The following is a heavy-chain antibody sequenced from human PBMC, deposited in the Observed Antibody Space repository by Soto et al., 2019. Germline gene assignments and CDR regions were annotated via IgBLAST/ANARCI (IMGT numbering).Heavy chain of an antibody. CDR3: AKDSQQILLWFGELFA. J-gene: IGHJ5*02. CDR2: ISGSGGST. CDR1: GFTFSSYA. Sequence: GGSLRLSCAASGFTFSSYAMSWVRQAPGKGLEWVSAISGSGGSTYYADSVKGRFTISRDNSKNTLYLQMNSLRAEDTAVYYCAKDSQQILLWFGELFAWGQGTLVTVSS. V-gene: IGHV3-23*01. D-gene: IGHD3-10*01.